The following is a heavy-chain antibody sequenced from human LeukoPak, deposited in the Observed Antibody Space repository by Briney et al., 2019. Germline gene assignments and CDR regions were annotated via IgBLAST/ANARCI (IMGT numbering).Heavy chain of an antibody. D-gene: IGHD6-19*01. V-gene: IGHV3-48*03. CDR1: GFTFSSYE. Sequence: GRSLRLSCAASGFTFSSYEMNWVRQAPGKGLEWVSYISSSGSTIYYADSVKGRFTVSRDNAKNSLYLQMNTLRADDTAVYYCARTVGWYAGDYWGQGTLVTVSS. CDR2: ISSSGSTI. J-gene: IGHJ4*02. CDR3: ARTVGWYAGDY.